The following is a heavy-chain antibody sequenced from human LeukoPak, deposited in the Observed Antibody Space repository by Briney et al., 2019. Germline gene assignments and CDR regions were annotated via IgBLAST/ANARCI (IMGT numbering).Heavy chain of an antibody. CDR3: ARMSGAVAGY. Sequence: GGSLRLSCAASGFTFSSYSMNWVRQAPGKGLEWVSSISSSSSYIYYADSVKGRFTISRDNAKNSLYLQMNSLRAENTAVYYCARMSGAVAGYWGQGTLVTVSS. D-gene: IGHD6-19*01. CDR1: GFTFSSYS. CDR2: ISSSSSYI. J-gene: IGHJ4*02. V-gene: IGHV3-21*01.